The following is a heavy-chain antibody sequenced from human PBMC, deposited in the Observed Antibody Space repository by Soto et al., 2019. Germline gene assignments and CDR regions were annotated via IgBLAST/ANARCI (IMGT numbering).Heavy chain of an antibody. V-gene: IGHV3-13*01. Sequence: QPVGSLRLSCAASRFTFSGSDMHWVRQVAGKGLEWVSAIGTGHDTYYPGSVKGRFTISRENAKNSLYLQMNSLRAEDTAVYFCAREIVDTVTTAWFLDLWGRGTLVTVSS. CDR3: AREIVDTVTTAWFLDL. J-gene: IGHJ2*01. CDR1: RFTFSGSD. D-gene: IGHD4-17*01. CDR2: IGTGHDT.